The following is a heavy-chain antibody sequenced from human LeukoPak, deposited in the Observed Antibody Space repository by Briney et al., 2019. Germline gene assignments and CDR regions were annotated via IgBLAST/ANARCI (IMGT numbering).Heavy chain of an antibody. V-gene: IGHV3-33*01. J-gene: IGHJ4*02. CDR3: EARRFGELVFDY. D-gene: IGHD3-10*01. CDR1: GFTFSSYG. CDR2: IWYDGSNK. Sequence: GGSLRLSCAASGFTFSSYGMHWVRQAPGKGLEWVAVIWYDGSNKYYADSVKGRFTISRDNSKNTLYLQMNSLRAEDTAVYYCEARRFGELVFDYWGQGTLVTVSS.